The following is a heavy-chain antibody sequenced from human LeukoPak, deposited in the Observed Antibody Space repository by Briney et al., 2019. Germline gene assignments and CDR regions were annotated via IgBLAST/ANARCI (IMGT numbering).Heavy chain of an antibody. CDR3: AELGITMIGGV. Sequence: GGSLRLSCAASGFTFSDYYMSWIRQAPGKVLEWLSYISTSGSPKHYADSVKGRFTISRDNAKNSLYLQMNSLRAEDTAVYYCAELGITMIGGVWGKGTTVTISS. J-gene: IGHJ6*04. V-gene: IGHV3-11*04. D-gene: IGHD3-10*02. CDR1: GFTFSDYY. CDR2: ISTSGSPK.